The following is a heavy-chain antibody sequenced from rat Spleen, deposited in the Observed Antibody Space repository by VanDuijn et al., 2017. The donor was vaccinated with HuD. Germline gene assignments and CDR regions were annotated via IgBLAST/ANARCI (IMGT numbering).Heavy chain of an antibody. CDR1: GFTFSHYD. D-gene: IGHD4-3*01. J-gene: IGHJ2*01. CDR3: TRQDTSGYTDYFDY. V-gene: IGHV5-25*01. Sequence: EVQLVESGGGLVQPGRSMKLSCAASGFTFSHYDMAWVRQAPTKGLEWVASISPSGGSTYYRDSMKGRFTVSRENAKSTLYLLMDSLRSEDTATYYCTRQDTSGYTDYFDYWGQGVMVTVSS. CDR2: ISPSGGST.